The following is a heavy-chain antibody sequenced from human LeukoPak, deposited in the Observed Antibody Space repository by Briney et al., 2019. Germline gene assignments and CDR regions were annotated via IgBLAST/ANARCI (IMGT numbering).Heavy chain of an antibody. CDR1: GGSFSSYY. Sequence: SETLSLTCAVYGGSFSSYYWGWIRQPPGKGLEWIGSIYYSGSTYYNPSLKSRVTISVDTSKNQFSLKLSSVTAADTAVYYCARHSPTGYYYYGMDVWGQGTTVTVSS. J-gene: IGHJ6*02. CDR3: ARHSPTGYYYYGMDV. CDR2: IYYSGST. D-gene: IGHD1-1*01. V-gene: IGHV4-39*01.